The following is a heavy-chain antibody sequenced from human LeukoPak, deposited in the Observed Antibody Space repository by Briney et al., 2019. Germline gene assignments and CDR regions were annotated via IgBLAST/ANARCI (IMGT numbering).Heavy chain of an antibody. CDR3: ARDTGGSFDY. J-gene: IGHJ4*02. CDR1: GFTLSSNY. V-gene: IGHV3-53*01. CDR2: IYSGGST. Sequence: GGSLSLSCAVSGFTLSSNYMSWVGQAPGKGLEWVSVIYSGGSTYYADSVTGRFTLSRDNSKNTLYLQITSLRAEDTAVYYCARDTGGSFDYWGQGTLVTVSS. D-gene: IGHD1-14*01.